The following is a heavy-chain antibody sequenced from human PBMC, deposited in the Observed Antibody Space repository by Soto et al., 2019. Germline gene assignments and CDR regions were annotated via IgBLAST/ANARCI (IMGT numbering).Heavy chain of an antibody. CDR1: GFSLDTWGVG. V-gene: IGHV2-5*02. Sequence: QFTLKESGPTLVRPTQTLTLTCTVSGFSLDTWGVGVGWIRQPPGKAPEWLALIYWDDDKRYSPSLKNRLTITKDTSNNQVVLTVTNMDPVDTVTYYCARALGSWGSYYFDHWGQGTLVTVSS. CDR3: ARALGSWGSYYFDH. J-gene: IGHJ4*02. D-gene: IGHD3-16*01. CDR2: IYWDDDK.